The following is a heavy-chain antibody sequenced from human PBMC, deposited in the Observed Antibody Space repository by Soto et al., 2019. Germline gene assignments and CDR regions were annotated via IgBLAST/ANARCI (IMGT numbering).Heavy chain of an antibody. J-gene: IGHJ3*02. D-gene: IGHD3-22*01. CDR1: GGSVSTYY. CDR3: ARTYDDSGPNSGGYGFDI. Sequence: QVQLQESGPGPVKPSETLSLTCTVSGGSVSTYYWSWIRQPPGKGLEWIAYIYYSGSTSYNPSLQSRVTISVDTSKNQFSLKLSSVTAADTAVYYCARTYDDSGPNSGGYGFDIWGQGTMVTVSS. V-gene: IGHV4-59*02. CDR2: IYYSGST.